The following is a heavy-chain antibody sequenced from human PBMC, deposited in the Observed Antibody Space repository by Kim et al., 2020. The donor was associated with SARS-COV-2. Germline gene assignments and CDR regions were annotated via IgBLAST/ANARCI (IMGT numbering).Heavy chain of an antibody. J-gene: IGHJ3*02. CDR3: AREYTDIVATIGEDGAFDI. Sequence: GRFTISRDNAKNSLYLQMNSLRAEDTAVYYCAREYTDIVATIGEDGAFDIWGQGTMVTVSS. V-gene: IGHV3-11*06. D-gene: IGHD5-12*01.